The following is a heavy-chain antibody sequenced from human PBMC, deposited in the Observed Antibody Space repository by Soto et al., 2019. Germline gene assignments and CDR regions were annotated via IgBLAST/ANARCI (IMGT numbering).Heavy chain of an antibody. CDR1: GYTFTSYG. CDR3: ARDRGRLDFWSGPGAFDI. V-gene: IGHV1-18*01. D-gene: IGHD3-3*01. J-gene: IGHJ3*02. CDR2: ISAYNGNT. Sequence: ASVKVSCKASGYTFTSYGISWVRQAPGQGLEWIGWISAYNGNTNYAQKLQGRVTMTTDTSTSTAYMELRSLRSDDTAVYYCARDRGRLDFWSGPGAFDIWGQGTMVTVSS.